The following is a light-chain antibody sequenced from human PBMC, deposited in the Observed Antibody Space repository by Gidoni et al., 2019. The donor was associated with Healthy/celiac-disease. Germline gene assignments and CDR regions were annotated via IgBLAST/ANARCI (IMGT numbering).Light chain of an antibody. CDR3: QQYDNPSWT. Sequence: DIQMTQSPSSLSASVGDRVTITFQASQDISNYLNWYQQKPGKAPKLLIYDASNLETGVPSRFSGSGSGTDFTFTISSLQPEDIATYYCQQYDNPSWTFGQGTKVEIK. CDR2: DAS. V-gene: IGKV1-33*01. CDR1: QDISNY. J-gene: IGKJ1*01.